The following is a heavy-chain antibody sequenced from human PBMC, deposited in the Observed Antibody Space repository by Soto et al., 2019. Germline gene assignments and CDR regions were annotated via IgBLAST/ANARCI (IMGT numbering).Heavy chain of an antibody. Sequence: QVQLVQSGAEVKKPGSSVKVSCKASGGTFSSYAISWVRQAPGQGLEWMGGIIPIFGTANYAQKFQGRVTITADESTSTAYLELSSLRSEDTAVYYCAREGGSAEYSSPDITNWFDPWGQGTLVTVSS. D-gene: IGHD6-6*01. V-gene: IGHV1-69*01. CDR2: IIPIFGTA. CDR1: GGTFSSYA. J-gene: IGHJ5*02. CDR3: AREGGSAEYSSPDITNWFDP.